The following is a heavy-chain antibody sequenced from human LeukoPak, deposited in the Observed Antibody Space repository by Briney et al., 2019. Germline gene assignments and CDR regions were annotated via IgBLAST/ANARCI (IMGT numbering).Heavy chain of an antibody. CDR1: GYSFTSDW. D-gene: IGHD3-3*01. CDR2: IYPGDSDT. J-gene: IGHJ6*03. CDR3: ARHVTIFGVVTYYMDV. Sequence: GESLKISCKGSGYSFTSDWIGWVRQMPGKGLEWMGIIYPGDSDTRYSPSFQGQVTISADKSISTAYLQWSSLKASDTAMYYCARHVTIFGVVTYYMDVWGKGTTVTVSS. V-gene: IGHV5-51*01.